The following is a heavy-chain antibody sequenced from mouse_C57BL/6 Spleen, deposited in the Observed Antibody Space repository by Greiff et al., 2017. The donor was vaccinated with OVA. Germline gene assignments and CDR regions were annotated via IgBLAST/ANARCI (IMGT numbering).Heavy chain of an antibody. CDR1: GYTFTSYW. D-gene: IGHD1-1*01. Sequence: QVQLQQPGAELVRPGSSVKLSCKASGYTFTSYWMHWVKQRPIQGLEWIGNIDPSDSETHYNQKFKDKATLTVDKSSSTAYMQLSSLTSEDSAVYYCARDYYGSSSVDYWGQGTTLTVSS. J-gene: IGHJ2*01. CDR2: IDPSDSET. V-gene: IGHV1-52*01. CDR3: ARDYYGSSSVDY.